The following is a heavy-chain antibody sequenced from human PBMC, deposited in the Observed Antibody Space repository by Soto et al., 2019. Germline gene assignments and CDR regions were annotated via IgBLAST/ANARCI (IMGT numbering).Heavy chain of an antibody. V-gene: IGHV3-9*01. CDR1: GFTFDDYA. D-gene: IGHD6-19*01. Sequence: ESGGGLVQPGRSLRLSCAASGFTFDDYAMHWVRQAPGKGLEWVSGISWNSGSIGYADSVKGRFTISRDNAKNSLYLQMNSLRAEDTALYYCAKGSSGWHEPSFDYWGQGTLVTVSS. CDR3: AKGSSGWHEPSFDY. J-gene: IGHJ4*02. CDR2: ISWNSGSI.